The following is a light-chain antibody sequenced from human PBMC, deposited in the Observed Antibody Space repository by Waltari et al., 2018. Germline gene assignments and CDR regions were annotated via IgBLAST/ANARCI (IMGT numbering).Light chain of an antibody. J-gene: IGKJ4*01. CDR1: QNITNNY. CDR2: DSS. Sequence: EVILTQSPDTLSLSPGARATLSCRASQNITNNYLAWYQQKPGLAPRLLIYDSSSRATGVPDSFSGSGSGTDFTLTIGRLEPEDYAVYYCQQYENSPLTFGGGTQVETK. CDR3: QQYENSPLT. V-gene: IGKV3-20*01.